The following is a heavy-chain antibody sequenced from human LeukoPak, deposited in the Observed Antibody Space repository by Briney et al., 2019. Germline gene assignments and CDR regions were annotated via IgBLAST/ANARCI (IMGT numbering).Heavy chain of an antibody. CDR1: GYTLTELS. CDR3: ARSITGTWVFVY. Sequence: GASVKVSCKVSGYTLTELSMHWVRQAPGQGLEWMGWINPNSGGTNYAQKFQGRVTMTRDTSISTAYMELSRLRSDDTAVYYCARSITGTWVFVYWGQGTLVTVSS. CDR2: INPNSGGT. V-gene: IGHV1-2*02. D-gene: IGHD1-7*01. J-gene: IGHJ4*02.